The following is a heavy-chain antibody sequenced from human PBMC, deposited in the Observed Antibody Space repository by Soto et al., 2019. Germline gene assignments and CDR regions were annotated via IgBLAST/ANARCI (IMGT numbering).Heavy chain of an antibody. J-gene: IGHJ6*02. CDR2: IIPIFGTA. Sequence: QVQLVQSGAEVKKPGSSVKVSCKASGGTFSSYAISWVRQAPGQGLEWMGGIIPIFGTANYAQKFQGRVTITADKSTSTDYMELSSLRSEDTAVYYCARGTIFGVVITTRYYGMDVWGQGTTVTVSS. CDR1: GGTFSSYA. D-gene: IGHD3-3*01. CDR3: ARGTIFGVVITTRYYGMDV. V-gene: IGHV1-69*06.